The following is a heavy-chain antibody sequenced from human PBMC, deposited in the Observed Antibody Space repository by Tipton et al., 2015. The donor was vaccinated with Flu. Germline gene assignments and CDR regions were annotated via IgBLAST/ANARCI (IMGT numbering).Heavy chain of an antibody. CDR3: ARGRYNAFDV. CDR2: AYSRSKWEI. V-gene: IGHV6-1*01. D-gene: IGHD1-14*01. J-gene: IGHJ3*01. Sequence: GLVKPSQTLSLTCAISGDSVSTFGAAWNWIRQSPSRGLEWLGRAYSRSKWEIDYAVSVRGRLTINVDTSKNHVSLQLNSVTPEDTSVYYCARGRYNAFDVWGQGTKVTVSS. CDR1: GDSVSTFGAA.